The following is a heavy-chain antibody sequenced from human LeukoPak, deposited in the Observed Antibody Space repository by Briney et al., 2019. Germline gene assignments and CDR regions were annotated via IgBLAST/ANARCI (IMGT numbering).Heavy chain of an antibody. J-gene: IGHJ4*02. V-gene: IGHV1-3*01. D-gene: IGHD3-22*01. CDR1: GYTFTSYA. CDR3: ARGGIPYDSSGYHLNY. CDR2: INAGNGNT. Sequence: ASVKVSCKASGYTFTSYAMHWVRQAPGQRLEWMGWINAGNGNTKYSQKFQGRVTITRDTSASTAYMELSSLRSEDTAVYYCARGGIPYDSSGYHLNYWGQGTLVTVSS.